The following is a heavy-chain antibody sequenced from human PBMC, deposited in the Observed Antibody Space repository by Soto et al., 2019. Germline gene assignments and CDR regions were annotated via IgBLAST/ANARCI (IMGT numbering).Heavy chain of an antibody. CDR1: VGSIISSSSY. CDR3: ARLGGITGYSSAWYKFDF. Sequence: PSETLSLTCNFSVGSIISSSSYWGWIRQPPGRGLEWIAFIYYTGSTYYNPSLKSRVTISIDTSTSQFSLKLRSVTAADTAVFYCARLGGITGYSSAWYKFDFWGPGTLVTVSS. D-gene: IGHD6-19*01. J-gene: IGHJ4*02. V-gene: IGHV4-39*01. CDR2: IYYTGST.